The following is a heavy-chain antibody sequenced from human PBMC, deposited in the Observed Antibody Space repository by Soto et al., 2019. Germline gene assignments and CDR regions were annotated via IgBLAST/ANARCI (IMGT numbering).Heavy chain of an antibody. CDR2: ISSSSSTI. CDR3: ARDYPYYYGSGSYYHDAFDI. D-gene: IGHD3-10*01. V-gene: IGHV3-48*02. Sequence: EVQLVESGGGLVQPGGSLRLSCAASGFTFSSYSMNWVRQAPGKGLEWVSYISSSSSTIYYADSVKGRFTISRDNAKNPLYLQMNSLRDEDTAVYYCARDYPYYYGSGSYYHDAFDIWGQGTMVTVSS. J-gene: IGHJ3*02. CDR1: GFTFSSYS.